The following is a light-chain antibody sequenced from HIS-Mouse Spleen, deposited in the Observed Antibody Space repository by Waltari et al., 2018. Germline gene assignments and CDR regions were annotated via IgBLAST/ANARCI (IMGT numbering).Light chain of an antibody. V-gene: IGLV2-23*01. Sequence: QSALTQPASVSGSPGQSITISCTGTSSYVGSYNLFPWYQQHPGKAPKLMIYEGSKRPSGVSNRFSGSKSGNTASLTISGLQAEDEADYYCCSYAGSSTVVFGGGTKLTVL. CDR1: SSYVGSYNL. J-gene: IGLJ2*01. CDR2: EGS. CDR3: CSYAGSSTVV.